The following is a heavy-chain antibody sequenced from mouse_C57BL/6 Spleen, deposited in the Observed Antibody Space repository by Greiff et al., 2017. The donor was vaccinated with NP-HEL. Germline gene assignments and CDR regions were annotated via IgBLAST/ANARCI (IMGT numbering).Heavy chain of an antibody. J-gene: IGHJ3*01. CDR1: GYTFTSYW. CDR2: IDPSDSYT. D-gene: IGHD1-1*01. V-gene: IGHV1-69*01. CDR3: ARIYCGSSYGFAY. Sequence: VQLQQPGAELVMPGASVKLSCKASGYTFTSYWMHWVKQRPGQGLEWIGEIDPSDSYTNYNQKFKGKSTLTVDKSSRTTYMQLSSLTSEDSAVYYCARIYCGSSYGFAYWGQGTLVTVSA.